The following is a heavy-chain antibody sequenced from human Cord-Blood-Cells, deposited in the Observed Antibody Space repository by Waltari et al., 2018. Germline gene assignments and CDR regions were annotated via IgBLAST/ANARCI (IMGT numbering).Heavy chain of an antibody. CDR2: ISWNSGSI. CDR3: AKDKSPYDSSGYYYAFDI. J-gene: IGHJ3*02. CDR1: GFTFDDYA. V-gene: IGHV3-9*01. D-gene: IGHD3-22*01. Sequence: EVQLVESGGGLVQPGRSLRLSCAASGFTFDDYAMPWVRPAPGKGLEWVSGISWNSGSIGYADSVKGRFTISRDNAKNSLYLQMNSLRAEDTALYYCAKDKSPYDSSGYYYAFDIWGQGTMVTVSS.